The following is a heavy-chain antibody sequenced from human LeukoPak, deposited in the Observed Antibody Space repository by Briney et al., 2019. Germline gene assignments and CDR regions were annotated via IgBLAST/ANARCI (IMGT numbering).Heavy chain of an antibody. CDR1: GYTFTSYD. D-gene: IGHD3-10*01. CDR2: MNSNSGNT. J-gene: IGHJ2*01. Sequence: ASVKVSCKASGYTFTSYDINWVRQATGQGLEWMGWMNSNSGNTGYAQKFQGRVSITRNTSISTAYMELSSLRSEDTAVYYCARARGSSWYFDLWGRGTLVTVSS. V-gene: IGHV1-8*03. CDR3: ARARGSSWYFDL.